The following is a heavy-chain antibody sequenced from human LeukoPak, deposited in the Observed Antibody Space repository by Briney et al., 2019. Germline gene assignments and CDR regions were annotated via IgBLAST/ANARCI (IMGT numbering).Heavy chain of an antibody. Sequence: ASVKVSCKASGYTFTSYDINWVRQATGQGLEWMGWMNPNSGNTGYAQKFQGRVTMTRNTSISTAYMELSSLRSEDTAVYDCARGGKVSGSYRYYYYYMDVWGKGTTVTVSS. CDR2: MNPNSGNT. D-gene: IGHD1-26*01. CDR3: ARGGKVSGSYRYYYYYMDV. V-gene: IGHV1-8*01. J-gene: IGHJ6*03. CDR1: GYTFTSYD.